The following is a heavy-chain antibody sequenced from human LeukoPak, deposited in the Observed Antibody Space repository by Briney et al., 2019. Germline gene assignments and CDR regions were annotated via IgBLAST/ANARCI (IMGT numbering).Heavy chain of an antibody. D-gene: IGHD3-9*01. Sequence: SETLSLTCTVSGGSISSYYWSWIRQPPGKGLEWIGYIYYSGSTNYNPSLKSRVTISVDTSKNQFSLKLSSVTAADTAVYYCARGYYYILTGYYGVFDYWGQGTLVTVSS. V-gene: IGHV4-59*01. CDR1: GGSISSYY. J-gene: IGHJ4*02. CDR2: IYYSGST. CDR3: ARGYYYILTGYYGVFDY.